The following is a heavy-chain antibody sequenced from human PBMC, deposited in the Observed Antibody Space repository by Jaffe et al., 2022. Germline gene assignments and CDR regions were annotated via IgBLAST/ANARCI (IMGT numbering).Heavy chain of an antibody. V-gene: IGHV3-74*01. D-gene: IGHD2-15*01. CDR3: ARDPPRIFVWYFDV. CDR2: INMDGSTT. CDR1: GFTFSSYW. Sequence: EAQLVESEGGLVQPGGSLRLSCRASGFTFSSYWMHWVRQAPGKGLVWVARINMDGSTTSYADSVKGRFTISRDNAKNTLYLQMNSLRAEDTAVYYCARDPPRIFVWYFDVWGRGTLVTVSS. J-gene: IGHJ2*01.